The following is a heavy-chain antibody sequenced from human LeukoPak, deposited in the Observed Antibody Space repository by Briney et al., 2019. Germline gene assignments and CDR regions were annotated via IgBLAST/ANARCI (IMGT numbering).Heavy chain of an antibody. CDR1: GYTFTSYY. CDR3: ASSYSSRFYYMDV. D-gene: IGHD6-13*01. V-gene: IGHV1-2*02. J-gene: IGHJ6*03. Sequence: ASVKVSCKASGYTFTSYYMHWVRQAPGQGLDWMGWINPNSGGTNYAQKFQGRVTMTRDTSISTAYMELSRLRSDDTAVYYCASSYSSRFYYMDVWGKGTTVTISS. CDR2: INPNSGGT.